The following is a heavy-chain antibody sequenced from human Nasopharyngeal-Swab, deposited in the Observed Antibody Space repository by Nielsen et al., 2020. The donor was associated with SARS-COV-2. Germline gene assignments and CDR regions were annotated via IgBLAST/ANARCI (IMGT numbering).Heavy chain of an antibody. CDR1: SYTFTSYV. V-gene: IGHV1-18*01. J-gene: IGHJ6*02. Sequence: GSVKASGKASSYTFTSYVIGGVRQAPGQGLEWLGWISAYNGNTNYAQKLQGRVTMTTDTSTSTAYMELRSLRSDDTAVYYCARASHRVGSYYDFWSGYYRDYYYYGMDVWGQGTTVTVSS. CDR2: ISAYNGNT. D-gene: IGHD3-3*01. CDR3: ARASHRVGSYYDFWSGYYRDYYYYGMDV.